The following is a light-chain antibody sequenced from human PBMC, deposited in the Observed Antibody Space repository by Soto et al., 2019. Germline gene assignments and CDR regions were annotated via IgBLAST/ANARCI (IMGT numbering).Light chain of an antibody. J-gene: IGKJ4*01. CDR1: QNVRSSS. V-gene: IGKV3-20*01. CDR2: AAS. CDR3: QQYGDSIT. Sequence: ETVLTQSPSILSLSPGERATFSCRASQNVRSSSLAWYQQKPGQAPRLLIYAASTRVTGVADRFSGSGSGTDFTLTISRLEAEDFAVYHCQQYGDSITFGGGTKV.